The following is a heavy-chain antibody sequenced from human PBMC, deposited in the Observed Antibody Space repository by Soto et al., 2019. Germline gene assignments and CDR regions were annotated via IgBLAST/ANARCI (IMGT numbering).Heavy chain of an antibody. V-gene: IGHV4-59*01. CDR2: IYYSGST. CDR1: GGSLSSYY. J-gene: IGHJ6*02. Sequence: SSDTLSLTCTVSGGSLSSYYWSWIRQPPGKGLEWIGYIYYSGSTNYNPSLKSRVTISVDTSKNQFSLKLSSVTAADTAVYYCARGGASWYDYYYGMDVWGQGTTVTVSS. CDR3: ARGGASWYDYYYGMDV. D-gene: IGHD3-16*01.